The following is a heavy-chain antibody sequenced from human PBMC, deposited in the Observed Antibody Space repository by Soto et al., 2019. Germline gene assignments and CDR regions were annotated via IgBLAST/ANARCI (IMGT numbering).Heavy chain of an antibody. J-gene: IGHJ5*02. CDR2: IFYIGST. V-gene: IGHV4-39*01. CDR1: GGSISSSSYY. CDR3: ARLVAGATSWFDP. D-gene: IGHD5-12*01. Sequence: PSETLSLTCTVTGGSISSSSYYWGWIRQPPGKGLEWIGNIFYIGSTFYNPSLKSRVTISVDTSKNQFSLKLISVTAADTAVYFCARLVAGATSWFDPWGQGTLVTVSS.